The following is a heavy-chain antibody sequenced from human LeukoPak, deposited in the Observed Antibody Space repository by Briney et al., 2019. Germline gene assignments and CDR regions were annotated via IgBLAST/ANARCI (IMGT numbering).Heavy chain of an antibody. Sequence: PGGSLRLSCAASGFTFSSYSMNWVRQAPGKGLEWASSISSSSSYIYYADSVKGRFTISRDNAKNSLYLQMNSLRAEDTAVYYCARVQYSSSWPFDYWGQGTLVTVSS. V-gene: IGHV3-21*01. D-gene: IGHD6-13*01. J-gene: IGHJ4*02. CDR2: ISSSSSYI. CDR3: ARVQYSSSWPFDY. CDR1: GFTFSSYS.